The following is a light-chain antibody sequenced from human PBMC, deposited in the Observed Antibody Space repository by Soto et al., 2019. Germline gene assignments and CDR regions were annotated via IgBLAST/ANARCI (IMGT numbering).Light chain of an antibody. V-gene: IGKV1-5*01. Sequence: DIQITQSPSTLSASAGDRVTITCRASQAINNWLAWYQQKPGKAPKLLIYDASSLESGVPSRFSGSGSGTEFTLTISSLQPDDFATYYYQQYNSYSGTFGQGTKVDIK. CDR1: QAINNW. CDR2: DAS. J-gene: IGKJ1*01. CDR3: QQYNSYSGT.